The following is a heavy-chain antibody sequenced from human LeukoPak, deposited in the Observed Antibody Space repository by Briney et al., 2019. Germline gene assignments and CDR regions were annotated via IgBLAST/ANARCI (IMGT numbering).Heavy chain of an antibody. CDR1: GFSFSSYG. CDR3: AKRWSSSSGHLDY. D-gene: IGHD3-22*01. Sequence: GGSLRLSCVASGFSFSSYGMHWVRQAPGKGLEWVAFIRYDGSNKYYADSVKGRFTISRDNSKNTLYLQMNSLRAEDTAVYYCAKRWSSSSGHLDYWGQGTLVTVSS. V-gene: IGHV3-30*02. J-gene: IGHJ4*02. CDR2: IRYDGSNK.